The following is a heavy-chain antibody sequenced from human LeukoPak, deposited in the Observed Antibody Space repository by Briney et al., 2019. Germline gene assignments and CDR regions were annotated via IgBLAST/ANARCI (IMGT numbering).Heavy chain of an antibody. J-gene: IGHJ6*02. Sequence: GRSLRLSCAASGFTFSSYSMNWVRQAPGKGLEWVSSISSSSSYIYYADSVKGRFTISRDNAKNSLYLQMNSLRAEDTAVYYCARESGDSSWPYYYYGMDVWGQGTTVTVSS. D-gene: IGHD6-13*01. CDR3: ARESGDSSWPYYYYGMDV. CDR2: ISSSSSYI. V-gene: IGHV3-21*01. CDR1: GFTFSSYS.